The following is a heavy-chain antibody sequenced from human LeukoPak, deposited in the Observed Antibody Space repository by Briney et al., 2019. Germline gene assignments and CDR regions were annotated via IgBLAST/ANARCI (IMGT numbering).Heavy chain of an antibody. J-gene: IGHJ4*02. CDR1: GFTFDDYG. D-gene: IGHD3-3*01. Sequence: SGGSLRLSCAASGFTFDDYGMSWVRQAPGKGREWVSGINWDGGSTGYTDSVKGRFTISRDNAKNSLYLQMNSLRAEDTALYYCARDPIFGLVTTFDYWGQGTLVTVSS. CDR2: INWDGGST. CDR3: ARDPIFGLVTTFDY. V-gene: IGHV3-20*04.